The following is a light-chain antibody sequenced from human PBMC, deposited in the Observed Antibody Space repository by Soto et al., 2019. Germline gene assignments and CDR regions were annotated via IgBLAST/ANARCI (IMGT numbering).Light chain of an antibody. V-gene: IGKV3-11*01. Sequence: EIVLTQSPATLSLCPGERATLSCRASQSVGTYLAWYQQKPGQSPRLLMFDVSNRATGIPARFSGSGSGTDFTLTISSLEPEDSAVYYCQQRHMWPSTFGQGTRLEIK. J-gene: IGKJ5*01. CDR3: QQRHMWPST. CDR2: DVS. CDR1: QSVGTY.